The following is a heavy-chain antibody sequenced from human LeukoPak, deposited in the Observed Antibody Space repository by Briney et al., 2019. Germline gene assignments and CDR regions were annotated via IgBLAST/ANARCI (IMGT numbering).Heavy chain of an antibody. V-gene: IGHV3-33*06. D-gene: IGHD3-10*01. CDR1: GFTFSSYG. CDR2: IWYDGSNK. J-gene: IGHJ4*02. Sequence: GGSLRLSCAASGFTFSSYGMHWVRQAPGKGLEWVAVIWYDGSNKYYADSVKGRFTISRDNSKNTLYLQVNSLRAEDTAVYYCAKFRSSTYYFDYWGQGTLVTVSS. CDR3: AKFRSSTYYFDY.